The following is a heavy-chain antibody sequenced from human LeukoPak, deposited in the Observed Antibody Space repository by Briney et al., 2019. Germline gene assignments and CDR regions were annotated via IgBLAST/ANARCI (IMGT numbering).Heavy chain of an antibody. CDR1: GYTFTSYG. CDR2: INPKSGAT. CDR3: ARAGDESTGHYDSLHF. Sequence: ASVKVSCKASGYTFTSYGIIWVRQAPGQGLEWMGWINPKSGATDSAQQFQGRLTMTRDTSIGTASMDLSGLRLDDTGIYYCARAGDESTGHYDSLHFWGQGTMVTVSS. D-gene: IGHD2-8*02. J-gene: IGHJ3*01. V-gene: IGHV1-2*02.